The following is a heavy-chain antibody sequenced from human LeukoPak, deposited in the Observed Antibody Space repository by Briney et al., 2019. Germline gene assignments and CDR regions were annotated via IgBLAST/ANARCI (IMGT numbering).Heavy chain of an antibody. V-gene: IGHV3-33*01. J-gene: IGHJ3*02. Sequence: GRSLRLSCAASGFTFSSYGMHWVRQAPGKGLEWVAVIWYDGSNKYYADSVKGRFTISRDNSKNTLYLQMNSLRAEDTAVYYCARDDGPDAFDIWGQGTMVTVSS. CDR2: IWYDGSNK. CDR1: GFTFSSYG. CDR3: ARDDGPDAFDI.